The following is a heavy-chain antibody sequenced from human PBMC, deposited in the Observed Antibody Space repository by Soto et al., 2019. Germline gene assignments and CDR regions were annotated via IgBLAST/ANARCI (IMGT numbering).Heavy chain of an antibody. D-gene: IGHD5-18*01. CDR2: IQQDGSEK. CDR1: GFTFSSYW. CDR3: ARARGYSYGTYYYYGMDV. J-gene: IGHJ6*02. Sequence: EVQLVESGGGWVQPGGSLRLSCAASGFTFSSYWMSWVRQAQGKGLEWVANIQQDGSEKYYVDSVKGRFTISRDNAKNSLSLQMNSLRAEVTAVYYCARARGYSYGTYYYYGMDVWGQGTTVTVSS. V-gene: IGHV3-7*03.